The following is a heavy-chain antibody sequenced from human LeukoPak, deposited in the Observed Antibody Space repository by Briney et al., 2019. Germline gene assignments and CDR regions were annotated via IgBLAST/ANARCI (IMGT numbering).Heavy chain of an antibody. CDR1: GFTFSSYA. J-gene: IGHJ4*02. CDR3: AKSAYYDASGYYREYYFDY. V-gene: IGHV3-23*01. D-gene: IGHD3-22*01. CDR2: ISGSGGST. Sequence: GGSLRLSCAASGFTFSSYAMSWVRQAPGKGLEWVSSISGSGGSTHYADSVKGRFTISRDKTKNTLYLQMNSLRAEDTAVYYCAKSAYYDASGYYREYYFDYWGQGTLVTVSS.